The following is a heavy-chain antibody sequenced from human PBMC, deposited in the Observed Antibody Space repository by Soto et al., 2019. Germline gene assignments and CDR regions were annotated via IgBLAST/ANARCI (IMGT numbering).Heavy chain of an antibody. CDR2: IYYSGST. J-gene: IGHJ4*02. Sequence: LSETLSLTCTVSGGSISSYYWSWIRQPPGKGLEWIGYIYYSGSTNYNPSLKSRVTISVDTSKNQFSLELSSVTAADTAVYYCARLRGSGWYYFDYWGQGTLVTVSS. V-gene: IGHV4-59*01. CDR1: GGSISSYY. CDR3: ARLRGSGWYYFDY. D-gene: IGHD6-19*01.